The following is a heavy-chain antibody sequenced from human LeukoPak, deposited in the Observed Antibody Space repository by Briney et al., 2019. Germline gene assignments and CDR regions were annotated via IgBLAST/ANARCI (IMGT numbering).Heavy chain of an antibody. V-gene: IGHV3-48*03. CDR3: AREGYSSGPFDY. Sequence: GGSLRLSCAASGFTFSSYEMNWVRQAPGKGLEWVSYISSSGSTIYYADSVKGRFTISRDNSKNTLYLQMNSLGAEDTAVYYCAREGYSSGPFDYWGQGTLVTVSS. CDR1: GFTFSSYE. J-gene: IGHJ4*02. D-gene: IGHD6-19*01. CDR2: ISSSGSTI.